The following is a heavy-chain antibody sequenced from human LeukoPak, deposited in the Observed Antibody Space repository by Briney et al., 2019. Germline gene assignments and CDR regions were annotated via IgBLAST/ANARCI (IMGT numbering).Heavy chain of an antibody. V-gene: IGHV3-30-3*01. Sequence: GGSLRLSCAASGFTFSSYAMHWVRQAPGKGLEWVAVISYDGSNKYYADSVKGRFTISRDNSKNTLYLQMNSLRAEDTAVYYCARTTVAPDAFDIWGQGTMVTVSS. CDR3: ARTTVAPDAFDI. CDR2: ISYDGSNK. CDR1: GFTFSSYA. D-gene: IGHD4-23*01. J-gene: IGHJ3*02.